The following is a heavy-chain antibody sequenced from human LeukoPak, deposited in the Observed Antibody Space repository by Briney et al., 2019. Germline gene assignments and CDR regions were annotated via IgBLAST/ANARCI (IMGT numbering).Heavy chain of an antibody. CDR2: ISGSDGST. V-gene: IGHV3-23*01. CDR1: GFIFNYYA. CDR3: AKSGYSSGWFRAFDI. Sequence: GGSLRLSCAPSGFIFNYYAMSWVRQAPGKGLEWVSGISGSDGSTYYADSVKGRFSISRDNSKKTLFLQMNSLRAEDTAVYYWAKSGYSSGWFRAFDIWGQGTLVTVSS. D-gene: IGHD6-19*01. J-gene: IGHJ3*02.